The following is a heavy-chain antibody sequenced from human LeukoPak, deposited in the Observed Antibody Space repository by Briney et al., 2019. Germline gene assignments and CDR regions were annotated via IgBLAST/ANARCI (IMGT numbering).Heavy chain of an antibody. D-gene: IGHD5-12*01. J-gene: IGHJ4*02. V-gene: IGHV3-23*01. Sequence: GGSLRLSCAASGITFSSYGMSWVRQTPGKGLEWVSVISGNAGSTYYTDSVKGRFTISRDNSKNTLYLQMNSLRAEDTAVYYCARRLGGYSGYDFDYWGQGTLVTVSS. CDR1: GITFSSYG. CDR3: ARRLGGYSGYDFDY. CDR2: ISGNAGST.